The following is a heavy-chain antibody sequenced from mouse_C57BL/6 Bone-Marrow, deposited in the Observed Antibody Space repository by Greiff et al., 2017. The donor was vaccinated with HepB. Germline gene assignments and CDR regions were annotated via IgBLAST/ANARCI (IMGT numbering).Heavy chain of an antibody. CDR3: ARVRYYYGSRNYAMDY. Sequence: VKLQQPGAELVKPGASVKLSCKASGYTFTSYWMHWVKQRPGRGLEWIGRIDPNSGGTKYNEKFKSKATLTVDKPSSTAYMQLSSLTSEDSAVYYCARVRYYYGSRNYAMDYWGQGTSVTVSS. J-gene: IGHJ4*01. CDR1: GYTFTSYW. CDR2: IDPNSGGT. D-gene: IGHD1-1*01. V-gene: IGHV1-72*01.